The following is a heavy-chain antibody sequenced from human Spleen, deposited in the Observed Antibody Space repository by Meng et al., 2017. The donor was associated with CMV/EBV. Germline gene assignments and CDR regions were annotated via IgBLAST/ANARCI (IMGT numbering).Heavy chain of an antibody. CDR3: ARARTIFALDY. D-gene: IGHD3-3*01. V-gene: IGHV4-30-4*08. CDR1: GGSISSGDYY. J-gene: IGHJ4*02. CDR2: IYYSGST. Sequence: HVHVQESGPGLVKPSETLSLTCTVSGGSISSGDYYWSWIRQPPGKGLEWIGYIYYSGSTYYNPSLKSRVTISVDTSKNQFSLKLSSVTAADTAVYYCARARTIFALDYWGQGTLVTVSS.